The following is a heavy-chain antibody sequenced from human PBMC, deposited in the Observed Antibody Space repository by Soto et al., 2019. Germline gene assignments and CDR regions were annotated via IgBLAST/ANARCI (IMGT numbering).Heavy chain of an antibody. Sequence: QVQLVQSGDEVKNPGASVKVSCKTPGYTFFSSGISWVRQAPGQGLEWMGWISGYNGNTNYAQKSQARVPMTADTSTRTDYMELRSLRSDDTDFYYCARKSSSASWFDPWGQGTMVTVST. CDR2: ISGYNGNT. V-gene: IGHV1-18*01. CDR1: GYTFFSSG. CDR3: ARKSSSASWFDP. J-gene: IGHJ5*02. D-gene: IGHD3-22*01.